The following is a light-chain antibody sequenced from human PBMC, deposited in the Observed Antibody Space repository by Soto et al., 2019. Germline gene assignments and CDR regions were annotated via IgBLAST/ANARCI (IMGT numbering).Light chain of an antibody. Sequence: EIVLTQSPATLSLSPGERATLSCRASQSVGSHFAWYQQKPGQAPRLLIYAASNRATGIPVRFRGSGSGTEFTLTISSLEPEDFAVYYCQQRPDWARLTFGGGTRVEVK. CDR1: QSVGSH. CDR2: AAS. CDR3: QQRPDWARLT. J-gene: IGKJ4*01. V-gene: IGKV3-11*01.